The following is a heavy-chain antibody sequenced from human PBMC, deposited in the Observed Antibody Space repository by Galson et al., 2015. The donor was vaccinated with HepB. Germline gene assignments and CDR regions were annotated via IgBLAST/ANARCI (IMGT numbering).Heavy chain of an antibody. CDR2: FTTSAGGT. Sequence: SLRLSCAASGFTFSSHAMSWVRQAPGKGLEWVSTFTTSAGGTYYADSVKGRFTISRDNSKDTLYLQTTGLRAEDTAVYYCARQIVGDYWGQGTLVTVSS. CDR3: ARQIVGDY. D-gene: IGHD6-6*01. CDR1: GFTFSSHA. J-gene: IGHJ4*02. V-gene: IGHV3-23*01.